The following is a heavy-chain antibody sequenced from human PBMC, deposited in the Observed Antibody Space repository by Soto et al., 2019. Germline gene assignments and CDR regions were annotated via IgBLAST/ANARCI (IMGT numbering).Heavy chain of an antibody. J-gene: IGHJ6*02. CDR2: ISYDGSNK. D-gene: IGHD6-13*01. Sequence: QVQLVESGGGVVQPGRSLRLSCAASGFTFSSYAMHWVRQAPGKGLEWVAVISYDGSNKYYADSVKGRFTISRDNSKNTLYLQMNSLRAEDTAVYYCARDDGGWQQPYYYYYGMDVWGQGTTVTVSS. CDR3: ARDDGGWQQPYYYYYGMDV. CDR1: GFTFSSYA. V-gene: IGHV3-30-3*01.